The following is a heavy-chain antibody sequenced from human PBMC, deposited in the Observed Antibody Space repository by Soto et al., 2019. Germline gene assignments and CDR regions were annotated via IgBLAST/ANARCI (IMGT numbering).Heavy chain of an antibody. J-gene: IGHJ4*02. V-gene: IGHV1-46*01. Sequence: ASVKVSCKASGYTFTSYYMHWVRQAPGQGLEWMGIINPSGGSTSYAQKFQGRVTMTRDTSISTAYMELSSLRSDDTAVYYCARDHGWWSFDYWGQGTQVTVSS. D-gene: IGHD2-8*02. CDR3: ARDHGWWSFDY. CDR1: GYTFTSYY. CDR2: INPSGGST.